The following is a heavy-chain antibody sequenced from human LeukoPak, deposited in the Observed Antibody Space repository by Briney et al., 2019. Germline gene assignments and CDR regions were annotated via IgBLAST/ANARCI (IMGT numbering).Heavy chain of an antibody. CDR2: ISGGGGST. Sequence: GGSLRLSCAASGFTFSSYAMSWVRQAPGKGLEWVSAISGGGGSTYYADSVKGRFTISRDNSKNTLYLQMNSLRAEDTAVYYCAKTTYEFDAFDIWGQGTMVTVSS. J-gene: IGHJ3*02. D-gene: IGHD3-16*01. V-gene: IGHV3-23*01. CDR3: AKTTYEFDAFDI. CDR1: GFTFSSYA.